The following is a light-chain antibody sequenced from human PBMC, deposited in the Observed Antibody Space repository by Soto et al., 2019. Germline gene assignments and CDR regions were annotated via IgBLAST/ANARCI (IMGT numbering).Light chain of an antibody. J-gene: IGKJ1*01. CDR3: QHYASSPRT. Sequence: EIVLTQSPGTLSLSPGERATLSCRASQRVSSSYFAWYQQKPGQAPRLLIYGASSRATGIPDRFSGSGSGPDFTLTTTRLEPKGLPGNNCQHYASSPRTFGQGTKGE. V-gene: IGKV3-20*01. CDR1: QRVSSSY. CDR2: GAS.